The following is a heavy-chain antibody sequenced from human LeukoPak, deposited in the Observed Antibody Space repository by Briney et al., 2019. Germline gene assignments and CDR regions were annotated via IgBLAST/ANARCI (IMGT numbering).Heavy chain of an antibody. CDR2: ISTSGSTI. CDR1: GFIFSDYY. Sequence: GGSPRLSCAVSGFIFSDYYMSWIRQAPGKGLEWVSYISTSGSTIYYADSVKGRFTISRDNTKNSLYLQMNSLRAEDTAVYYCARGTGCGGGSCPISHCYYHYYMDVWGKGTTVTVSS. CDR3: ARGTGCGGGSCPISHCYYHYYMDV. V-gene: IGHV3-11*04. J-gene: IGHJ6*03. D-gene: IGHD2-15*01.